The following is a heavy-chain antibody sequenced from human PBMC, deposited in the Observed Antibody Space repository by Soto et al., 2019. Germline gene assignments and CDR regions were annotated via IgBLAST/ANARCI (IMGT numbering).Heavy chain of an antibody. V-gene: IGHV3-9*01. D-gene: IGHD4-4*01. CDR2: ISWSGDNM. Sequence: QLVESGGGLVQPGRSLRLSCAASGFTFDDYAMHWVRQAPGKGLEWVSGISWSGDNMAYADSVKGRFITSRDNVKNSLYLQMNSLRVEDTALYHCVKVSYSSLTTLGSAFDVSGQGTMVTVS. J-gene: IGHJ3*01. CDR3: VKVSYSSLTTLGSAFDV. CDR1: GFTFDDYA.